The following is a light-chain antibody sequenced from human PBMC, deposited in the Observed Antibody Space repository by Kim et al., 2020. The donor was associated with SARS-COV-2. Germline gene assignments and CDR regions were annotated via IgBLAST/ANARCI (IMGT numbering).Light chain of an antibody. CDR1: QSVSSSY. CDR2: GAS. J-gene: IGKJ4*01. V-gene: IGKV3D-7*01. Sequence: PGERVTLVCRASQSVSSSYLTWYQQKPGQAPRLLIYGASSRATGIPARFSGSGSGTDFTLTISSLQPEDFAVYYCQQDYNLLTFGRGTKVDIK. CDR3: QQDYNLLT.